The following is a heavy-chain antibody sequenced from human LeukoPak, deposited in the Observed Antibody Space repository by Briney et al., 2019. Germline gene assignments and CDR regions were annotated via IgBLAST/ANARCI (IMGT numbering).Heavy chain of an antibody. D-gene: IGHD2-2*01. CDR3: ARGYCSSTSCPKTY. Sequence: ASVKVSCKASGYTFTGYYMHWVRQAPGQGLEWMGWINPNSGGTNYAQKFQGRVTMTRDTSISTAYMELSRLRSDDTAVHYCARGYCSSTSCPKTYWGQGTMVTVSS. CDR2: INPNSGGT. V-gene: IGHV1-2*02. CDR1: GYTFTGYY. J-gene: IGHJ3*01.